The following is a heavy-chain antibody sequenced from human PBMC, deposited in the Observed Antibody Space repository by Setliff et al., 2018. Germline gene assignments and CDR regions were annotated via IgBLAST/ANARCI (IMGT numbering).Heavy chain of an antibody. J-gene: IGHJ6*03. CDR3: AREQWLDPPGYYYMDV. D-gene: IGHD6-19*01. V-gene: IGHV4-34*01. CDR2: INDSGGT. CDR1: GGSFRDYH. Sequence: PSETLSLTCTVHGGSFRDYHWSWIRQAPGKGLEWIGEINDSGGTKFNPSLKSRGTMSVDTSKSQISLKLSSVTAADMAVYYCAREQWLDPPGYYYMDVWAKGTTVTVSS.